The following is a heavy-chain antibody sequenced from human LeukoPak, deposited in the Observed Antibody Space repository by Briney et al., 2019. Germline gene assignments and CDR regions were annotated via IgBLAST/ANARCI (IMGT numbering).Heavy chain of an antibody. CDR2: IKQDGGE. CDR3: ATHPGDYWFGYLQL. V-gene: IGHV3-7*01. D-gene: IGHD3-10*01. J-gene: IGHJ4*02. Sequence: GGSLRLSCAASGFTFSNYWMSWVRQAPGKGLEWVAHIKQDGGEYYVDSMKGRFTVSRDNAKNSLYLQMNNLRAEDTAVYYCATHPGDYWFGYLQLWGQGALVTVSS. CDR1: GFTFSNYW.